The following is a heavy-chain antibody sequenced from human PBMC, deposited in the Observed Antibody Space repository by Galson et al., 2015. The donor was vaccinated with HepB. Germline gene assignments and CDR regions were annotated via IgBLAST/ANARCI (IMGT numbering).Heavy chain of an antibody. V-gene: IGHV1-18*04. D-gene: IGHD3-22*01. CDR3: ARAPRLEYYYDSSGYYGMDV. CDR1: GYTFTSYG. J-gene: IGHJ6*02. Sequence: SVKVSCKASGYTFTSYGISWVRQAPGQGLEWMGWISAYNGNTNYAQKLQGRVTMTTDTSTSTAYMELRSLRSDDTAVYYCARAPRLEYYYDSSGYYGMDVWGQGTTVTVSS. CDR2: ISAYNGNT.